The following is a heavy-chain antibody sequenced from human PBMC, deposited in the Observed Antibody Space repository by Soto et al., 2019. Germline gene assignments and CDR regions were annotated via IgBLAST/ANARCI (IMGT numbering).Heavy chain of an antibody. J-gene: IGHJ4*02. V-gene: IGHV3-9*01. Sequence: EVQLVESGGGLVQPGRSLRLSCAASGFTFDDYAMHWVRQAPGKGLEWVSGISWNSGSIGYADSVKGRFTISRDNSKNTLYLQMNSLRAEDTAVYYCARDGPYIAAPYYFDYWGQGTLVTVSS. CDR2: ISWNSGSI. CDR1: GFTFDDYA. D-gene: IGHD6-13*01. CDR3: ARDGPYIAAPYYFDY.